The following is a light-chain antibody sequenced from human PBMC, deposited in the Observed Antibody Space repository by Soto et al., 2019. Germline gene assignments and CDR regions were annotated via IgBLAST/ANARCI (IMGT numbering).Light chain of an antibody. J-gene: IGKJ4*01. CDR2: DAS. CDR1: QSVSSY. CDR3: QQRSNWPLT. V-gene: IGKV3-11*01. Sequence: IVFTQCPVTLSLSPVERATLSCSASQSVSSYLAWYQQKPGQAPRLLIYDASNRATGIPARFSGSGSGADFTLTISSLEPEDFAVYYCQQRSNWPLTFGGGTKVDIK.